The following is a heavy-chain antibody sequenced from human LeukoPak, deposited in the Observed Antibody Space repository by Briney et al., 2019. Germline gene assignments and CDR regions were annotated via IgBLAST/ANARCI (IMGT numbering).Heavy chain of an antibody. CDR2: INDDGRAT. CDR1: GFTFSNYW. CDR3: AREILAPGKTHDY. V-gene: IGHV3-74*01. Sequence: GGSLRLSCAASGFTFSNYWMHWVRQVPGKGLVWVSRINDDGRATFYADSVKGRFTISRDNAKNTLFLQINSLRAEDTAVYYCAREILAPGKTHDYWGQGTLVTVSS. J-gene: IGHJ4*02.